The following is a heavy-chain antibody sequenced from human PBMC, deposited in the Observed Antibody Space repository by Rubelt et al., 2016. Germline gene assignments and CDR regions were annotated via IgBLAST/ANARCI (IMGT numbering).Heavy chain of an antibody. CDR3: ASGSGYYDAY. D-gene: IGHD3-22*01. Sequence: EVHLLESGGGLVQPGGSLRLSCAASGFTFSNYAMNWVRQAPGKGLEWVSSMSGSGDTRDYADSVKGRFTIARDNPKKTLYLQMNSVTAEDTAVYYCASGSGYYDAYWGQGTLVTVSS. V-gene: IGHV3-23*01. CDR2: MSGSGDTR. J-gene: IGHJ4*02. CDR1: GFTFSNYA.